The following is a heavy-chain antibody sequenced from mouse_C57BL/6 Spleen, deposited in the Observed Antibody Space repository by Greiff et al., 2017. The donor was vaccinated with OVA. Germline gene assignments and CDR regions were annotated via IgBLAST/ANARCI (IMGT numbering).Heavy chain of an antibody. D-gene: IGHD2-4*01. CDR3: TGNDYGGWYFDV. CDR1: GFPFSNYW. V-gene: IGHV6-3*01. CDR2: FRLTFVNYAT. Sequence: EVRVEESGGGLVQLGGSMKLSFVAPGFPFSNYWLNWVRQSPEKGLDWVAQFRLTFVNYATHYAESVKGKFTISRDDSKSSVYLQMNKIRAEDTGIYYCTGNDYGGWYFDVWGTGTTVTVSS. J-gene: IGHJ1*03.